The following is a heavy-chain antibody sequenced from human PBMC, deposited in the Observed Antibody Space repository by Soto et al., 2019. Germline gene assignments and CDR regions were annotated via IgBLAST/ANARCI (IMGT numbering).Heavy chain of an antibody. D-gene: IGHD2-8*01. CDR1: GGTFSSYA. CDR2: IIPIFGTA. Sequence: QVQLVQSGAEVKKPGSSVKVSCRASGGTFSSYAISWVRQAPGQGLEWMGGIIPIFGTANYAQKFQGRVTITADESTSTAYMELSSLRSEDTAVYYCARARGGEYCTNGVCFDYWGQGTLVTVSS. CDR3: ARARGGEYCTNGVCFDY. J-gene: IGHJ4*02. V-gene: IGHV1-69*01.